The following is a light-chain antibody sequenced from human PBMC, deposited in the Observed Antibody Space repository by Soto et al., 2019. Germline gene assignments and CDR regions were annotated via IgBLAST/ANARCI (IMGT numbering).Light chain of an antibody. J-gene: IGLJ2*01. Sequence: QLVLTQSPSASASLGASVKLTCTLSSGHSRYAIAWHQQQPEKGPRYLMKLNSDGSHNKGDGIPDRFSGSSSGAERYLTISSVQSEDEADYYCQTWGTGIQVFGGGTKVTVL. CDR2: LNSDGSH. CDR3: QTWGTGIQV. CDR1: SGHSRYA. V-gene: IGLV4-69*01.